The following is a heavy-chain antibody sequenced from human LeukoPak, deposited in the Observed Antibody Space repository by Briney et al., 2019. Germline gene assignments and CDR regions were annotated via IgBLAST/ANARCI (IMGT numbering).Heavy chain of an antibody. D-gene: IGHD3-10*01. CDR3: ARDPGSGEGHFDY. CDR2: ISSSSSYI. V-gene: IGHV3-21*01. J-gene: IGHJ4*02. Sequence: GGSLRLSCAASGFTFSSYSMNWVRQAPGKGLEWVSSISSSSSYIYYADSVKGRFTISRDNAKNSLYLQMNSLRAEDTAVYYCARDPGSGEGHFDYWGQGTLVTVSS. CDR1: GFTFSSYS.